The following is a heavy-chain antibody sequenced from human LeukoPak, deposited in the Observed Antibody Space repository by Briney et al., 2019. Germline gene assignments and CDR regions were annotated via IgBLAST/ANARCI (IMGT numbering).Heavy chain of an antibody. Sequence: GASVKVSCKASGYTFTSYYMHWVRQAPGQGLEWMGWINPNSGGTNYAQKFQGRVTMTRDTSISTAYMELSRLRSDDTAVYYCASSYCSGGSCYIHYFDYWGQGTLVTVSS. V-gene: IGHV1-2*02. J-gene: IGHJ4*02. CDR2: INPNSGGT. CDR3: ASSYCSGGSCYIHYFDY. D-gene: IGHD2-15*01. CDR1: GYTFTSYY.